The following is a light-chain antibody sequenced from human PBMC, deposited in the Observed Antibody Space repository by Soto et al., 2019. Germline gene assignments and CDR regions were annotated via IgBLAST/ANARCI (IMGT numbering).Light chain of an antibody. V-gene: IGKV1-39*01. Sequence: DIQMTQSPSSLCASVGDRVTIAFRASQSISSYLNWYQHTQGKAPKILINAASSLERGVPSRFSGGGSGTDFTLPISRLQPEDFEIYFCQQLKNYPITFGQGTRLEIK. CDR3: QQLKNYPIT. CDR2: AAS. CDR1: QSISSY. J-gene: IGKJ5*01.